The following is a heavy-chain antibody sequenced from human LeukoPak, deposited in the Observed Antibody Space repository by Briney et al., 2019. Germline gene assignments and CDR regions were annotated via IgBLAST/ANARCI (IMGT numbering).Heavy chain of an antibody. CDR3: AREGWGITMVRGVITDGFDP. D-gene: IGHD3-10*01. Sequence: SETLSLTCTVSGGSISSGSYYWSWIRQPAGKGLEWIGRIYTSGSTNYNPSLKSRVTISVDTSKNQFSLKLSSVTAAGTAVYYCAREGWGITMVRGVITDGFDPWGQGTLVTVSS. J-gene: IGHJ5*02. CDR2: IYTSGST. V-gene: IGHV4-61*02. CDR1: GGSISSGSYY.